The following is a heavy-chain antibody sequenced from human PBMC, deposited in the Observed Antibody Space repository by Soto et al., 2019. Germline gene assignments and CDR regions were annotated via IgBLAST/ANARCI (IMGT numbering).Heavy chain of an antibody. CDR2: IIPIFGAA. CDR1: GGTFSSYA. CDR3: ARAAHPSYYSNAPRYYFDY. J-gene: IGHJ4*02. V-gene: IGHV1-69*01. D-gene: IGHD4-4*01. Sequence: QVQLVQSGGEVKKPGSSVKVSCKASGGTFSSYAISWVRQAPGQGLEWMGGIIPIFGAANYAQKFQGRVTITADESTSTAYMELSSMRSEDTAVYYCARAAHPSYYSNAPRYYFDYWGQGTLVTVSS.